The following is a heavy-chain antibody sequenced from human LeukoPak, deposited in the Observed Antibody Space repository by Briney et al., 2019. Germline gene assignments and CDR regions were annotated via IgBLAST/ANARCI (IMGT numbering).Heavy chain of an antibody. V-gene: IGHV3-23*01. CDR1: GFTFSSYA. CDR3: TRALAARPIGRY. D-gene: IGHD6-6*01. J-gene: IGHJ4*02. CDR2: ISGSGGST. Sequence: GGSLRLSCAASGFTFSSYAMSWVRQAPGKGLEWVSAISGSGGSTYYADSVKGRFTISRDNSKNTLYLQMNSLRAEDTAVYYCTRALAARPIGRYWGQGTLVTVSS.